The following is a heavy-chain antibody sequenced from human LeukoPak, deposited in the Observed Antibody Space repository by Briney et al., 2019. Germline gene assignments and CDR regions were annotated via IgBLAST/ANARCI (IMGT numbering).Heavy chain of an antibody. Sequence: PGGSLRLSCAASGFTVSSNYMSWVRRAPGKGLEWVSVIYSGGSTDYADSVKGRFAISRDNSKNMLYLQLNSLRAEVTAVYYCARVDYGSGSYFDYWGQGTLVTVSS. CDR2: IYSGGST. J-gene: IGHJ4*02. CDR3: ARVDYGSGSYFDY. V-gene: IGHV3-53*01. D-gene: IGHD3-10*01. CDR1: GFTVSSNY.